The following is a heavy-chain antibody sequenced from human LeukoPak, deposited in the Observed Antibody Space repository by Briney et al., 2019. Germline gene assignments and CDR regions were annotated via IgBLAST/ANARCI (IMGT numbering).Heavy chain of an antibody. D-gene: IGHD6-19*01. J-gene: IGHJ4*02. CDR2: INPAEFNT. V-gene: IGHV5-10-1*01. CDR1: GYTFTNNW. Sequence: PGESLKISCKGSGYTFTNNWISWVRQMPGKGLEWMGKINPAEFNTYYSQSFQGHVTISVDKSVNTAYLQWSSLKASDSAIYYCARGSGWADYWGQGTLVTVST. CDR3: ARGSGWADY.